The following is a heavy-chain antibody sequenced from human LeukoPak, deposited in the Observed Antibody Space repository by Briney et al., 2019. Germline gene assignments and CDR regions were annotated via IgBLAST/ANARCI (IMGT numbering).Heavy chain of an antibody. CDR3: ARDPPYYYGSGSYSADY. CDR1: GYTFISYS. J-gene: IGHJ4*02. Sequence: ASVKVSCKASGYTFISYSMNWVRQAPGQGLEWMGWINTNTGNPTYAQGFTGRFVFSLDTSVSTAYLQISSLKAEDTAVYYCARDPPYYYGSGSYSADYWGQGTLVTVSS. V-gene: IGHV7-4-1*02. D-gene: IGHD3-10*01. CDR2: INTNTGNP.